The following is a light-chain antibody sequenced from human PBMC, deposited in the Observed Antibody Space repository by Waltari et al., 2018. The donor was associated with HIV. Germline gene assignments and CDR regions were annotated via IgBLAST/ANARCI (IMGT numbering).Light chain of an antibody. Sequence: QMTQSPSNLSVPVGDTVVITCRASQKIDTWLAWYQQKPGRAPKLLMSRTSILESGVSSRFIGSGSGTQFTLTITSLQSDDVGTYFCQQYSTHYAFGQGTRVE. V-gene: IGKV1-5*03. CDR1: QKIDTW. CDR3: QQYSTHYA. CDR2: RTS. J-gene: IGKJ2*01.